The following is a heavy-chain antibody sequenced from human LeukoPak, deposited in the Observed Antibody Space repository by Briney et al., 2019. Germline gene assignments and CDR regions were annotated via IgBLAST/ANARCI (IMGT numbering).Heavy chain of an antibody. CDR1: GFTFSSYSMN. CDR2: IYYSGST. Sequence: PGGSLRLSCAASGFTFSSYSMNWVRQAPGKGLEWIGSIYYSGSTYYNPSLKSRVTISVDTSKNQFSLKLSSVTAADTAVYYCASSVLGRGMDVWGQGTTVTVSS. CDR3: ASSVLGRGMDV. J-gene: IGHJ6*02. D-gene: IGHD2-8*01. V-gene: IGHV4-59*05.